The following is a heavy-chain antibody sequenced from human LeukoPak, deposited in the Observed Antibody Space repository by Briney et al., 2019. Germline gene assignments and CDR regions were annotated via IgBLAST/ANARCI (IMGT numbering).Heavy chain of an antibody. CDR2: IIPIFGTA. CDR1: GGTFSSYA. CDR3: ARASASPTTVTYHFDY. J-gene: IGHJ4*02. Sequence: ASVKVSCKASGGTFSSYAISWVRQAPGQGLEWMGGIIPIFGTANYAQKFQGRVTITADESTSTAYMELSSLRSEDTAVYYCARASASPTTVTYHFDYWGQGTLVTVSS. D-gene: IGHD4-17*01. V-gene: IGHV1-69*13.